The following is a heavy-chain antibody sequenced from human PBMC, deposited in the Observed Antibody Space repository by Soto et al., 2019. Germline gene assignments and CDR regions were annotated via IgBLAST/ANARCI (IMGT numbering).Heavy chain of an antibody. V-gene: IGHV4-31*03. D-gene: IGHD6-13*01. CDR2: IYYSGST. CDR3: ARVPGSSSNNWFDP. J-gene: IGHJ5*02. CDR1: GGSISSGGYY. Sequence: TSETLSLTCTVSGGSISSGGYYWSWIRQHPGKGLEWIGYIYYSGSTYYNPSLKSRVTISVDTSKNQFSLKLSSVTAADTAVYYCARVPGSSSNNWFDPWGQATLVTFS.